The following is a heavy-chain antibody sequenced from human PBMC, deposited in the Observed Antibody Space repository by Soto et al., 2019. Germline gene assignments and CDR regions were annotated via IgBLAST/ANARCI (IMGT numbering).Heavy chain of an antibody. D-gene: IGHD3-3*01. Sequence: PGGSLRLSCAASGFTFSSYGMSWVRQAPGKGLEWVAALSSSGTTTYYADSVKGRFTISRDNSKNTLYLQMNSLRAEDTAVYYCASGYYDCWSGYYPTFDCCDQRTLLTVSS. CDR3: ASGYYDCWSGYYPTFDC. CDR2: LSSSGTTT. J-gene: IGHJ4*02. V-gene: IGHV3-23*01. CDR1: GFTFSSYG.